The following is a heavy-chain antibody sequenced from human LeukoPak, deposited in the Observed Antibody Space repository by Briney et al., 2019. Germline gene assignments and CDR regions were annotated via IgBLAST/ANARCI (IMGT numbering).Heavy chain of an antibody. V-gene: IGHV4-34*01. Sequence: SETLSLTCAVYGGSFSGYYWSWIRQPPGKGLEWIGEINHSGSTNYNPSLKSRVTISVDTSKNQFSLKLSSVTAADTAVYYCATTYGSGTSGHYWGQGTLVTVSS. J-gene: IGHJ4*02. CDR2: INHSGST. D-gene: IGHD3-10*01. CDR1: GGSFSGYY. CDR3: ATTYGSGTSGHY.